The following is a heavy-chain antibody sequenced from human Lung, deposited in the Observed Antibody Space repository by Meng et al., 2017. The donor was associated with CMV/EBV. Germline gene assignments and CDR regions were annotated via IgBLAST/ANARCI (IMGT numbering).Heavy chain of an antibody. V-gene: IGHV3-30-3*01. D-gene: IGHD6-19*01. CDR1: GFTFSSYA. CDR3: ARDGRSSGWVDY. Sequence: QVQLVXXXXXXVQXGXXXRLSCAASGFTFSSYAMHWVRQAPGKGLEWVAVISYDGSNKYYADSVKGRFTISRDNSKNTLYLQMNSLRAEDTAVYYCARDGRSSGWVDYWGQGTLVTVSS. CDR2: ISYDGSNK. J-gene: IGHJ4*02.